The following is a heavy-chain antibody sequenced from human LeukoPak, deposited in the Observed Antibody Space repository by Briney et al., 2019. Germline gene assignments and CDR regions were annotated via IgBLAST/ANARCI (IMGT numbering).Heavy chain of an antibody. Sequence: SGGSLRLSCAASRFTFSSYGMHWIRQAPGKGLEWVAFIRYDGSNKYYADSVKGRFTISTDNSKNTLYLQMNSLRAEDTAVYYCATIRGYGDYWGQGALVTVSS. D-gene: IGHD2-8*01. CDR2: IRYDGSNK. CDR3: ATIRGYGDY. CDR1: RFTFSSYG. V-gene: IGHV3-30*02. J-gene: IGHJ4*02.